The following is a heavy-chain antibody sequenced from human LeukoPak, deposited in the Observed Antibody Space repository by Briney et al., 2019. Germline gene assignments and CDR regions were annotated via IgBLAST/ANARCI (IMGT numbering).Heavy chain of an antibody. CDR3: ARAPVTSCRGAFCYPFDI. CDR1: GFTFSSYW. J-gene: IGHJ4*02. CDR2: IKQDGSEK. V-gene: IGHV3-7*03. Sequence: GGSLRLSCAASGFTFSSYWMSWVRQAPGKGLEWVANIKQDGSEKYYVDSVKGRFTISRDNSKNTLYLQMNSLRADDAAVYYRARAPVTSCRGAFCYPFDIWGQGTLVTVSS. D-gene: IGHD2-15*01.